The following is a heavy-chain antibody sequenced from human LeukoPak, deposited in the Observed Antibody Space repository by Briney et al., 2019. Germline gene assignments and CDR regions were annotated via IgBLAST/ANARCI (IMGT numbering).Heavy chain of an antibody. CDR2: IYTSGST. Sequence: PSQTLSLTCTVSGGSISSGNYFWSWIRQPAGKGLEWIGRIYTSGSTDYNPSLKSRVTISVDTSKNQFSLRLSSVTAADTAVYYCARDLARYFDLWGRGTLVTVSS. V-gene: IGHV4-61*02. CDR3: ARDLARYFDL. CDR1: GGSISSGNYF. J-gene: IGHJ2*01.